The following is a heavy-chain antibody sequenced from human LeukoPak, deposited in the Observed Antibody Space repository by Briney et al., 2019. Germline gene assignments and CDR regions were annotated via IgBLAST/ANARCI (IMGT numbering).Heavy chain of an antibody. J-gene: IGHJ5*02. V-gene: IGHV3-23*01. Sequence: PGGSLRLSCAASGFTFEIYAMSWVRLAPGKGLQWVASMCGSAGCTFYADSVKGRFTISRDNSKNTLYLQMNGLRAEDTAIYYCVRDRPNYHASNGHYYNRDGDHWGQGTLVTVSS. D-gene: IGHD3-10*02. CDR1: GFTFEIYA. CDR3: VRDRPNYHASNGHYYNRDGDH. CDR2: MCGSAGCT.